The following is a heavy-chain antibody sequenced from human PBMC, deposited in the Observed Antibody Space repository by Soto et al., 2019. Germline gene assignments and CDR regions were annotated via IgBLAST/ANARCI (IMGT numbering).Heavy chain of an antibody. V-gene: IGHV5-10-1*01. CDR1: GYSFAGYW. Sequence: PGESLKTSCTGFGYSFAGYWITWVRQKPGKGLEWMGRIDPSDSQTYYSPSFRGHVTISVTKSITTVFLQWSSLRASDTAMYYCARQIYDSDTGPNFQYYFDSWGQGTPVTVSS. D-gene: IGHD3-22*01. CDR2: IDPSDSQT. CDR3: ARQIYDSDTGPNFQYYFDS. J-gene: IGHJ4*02.